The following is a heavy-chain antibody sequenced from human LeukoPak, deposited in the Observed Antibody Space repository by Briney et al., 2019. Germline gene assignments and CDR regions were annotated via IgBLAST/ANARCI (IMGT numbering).Heavy chain of an antibody. D-gene: IGHD3-16*02. Sequence: SSETLSLTCTVSGYSISSGYYWGWIRQPPGKGLEWIGYIYYSGSTNYNPSLKSRVTISVDTSKNQFSLKLSSVTAADTAVYYCARGGSYRYIGLDYWGQGALVTVSS. CDR2: IYYSGST. V-gene: IGHV4-61*01. J-gene: IGHJ4*02. CDR3: ARGGSYRYIGLDY. CDR1: GYSISSGYY.